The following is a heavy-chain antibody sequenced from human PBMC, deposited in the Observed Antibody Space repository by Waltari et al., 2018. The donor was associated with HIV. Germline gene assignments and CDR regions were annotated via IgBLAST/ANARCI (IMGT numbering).Heavy chain of an antibody. CDR2: VYYIGTT. V-gene: IGHV4-39*07. D-gene: IGHD6-19*01. J-gene: IGHJ4*02. CDR1: GASVSSGNDY. CDR3: ARYPIALGTVFDY. Sequence: QVLLQESGPRQVTPSETLSLTCTVSGASVSSGNDYWAWFRQPPGKGLEWIGDVYYIGTTNYNPSLKSRVAISVDLSMNQFSLELTSVTAADTAVYYCARYPIALGTVFDYWSQGTLVTVSS.